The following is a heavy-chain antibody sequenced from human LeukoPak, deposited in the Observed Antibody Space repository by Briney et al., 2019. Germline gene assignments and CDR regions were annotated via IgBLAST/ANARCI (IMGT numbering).Heavy chain of an antibody. D-gene: IGHD4-11*01. CDR2: IYYSGST. CDR3: ARLRGNYFPDY. V-gene: IGHV4-59*11. CDR1: GGSISSHY. Sequence: PSETLSLTCTVSGGSISSHYWSWIRQSPGKGLEWIGYIYYSGSTNYNPSLKSRVTISVDTSKNQFSLKLSSVSAADTAVYYCARLRGNYFPDYWGQGTLVTVSS. J-gene: IGHJ4*02.